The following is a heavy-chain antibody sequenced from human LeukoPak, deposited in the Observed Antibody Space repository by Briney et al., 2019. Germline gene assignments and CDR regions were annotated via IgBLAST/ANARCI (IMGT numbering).Heavy chain of an antibody. J-gene: IGHJ6*03. CDR3: ASDWNYYYYYYYMDV. V-gene: IGHV3-48*01. Sequence: QPGGSLRLSCAASGFTFSSYSMNWVRQAPGKGLEWVSYISSSSSTIYYADSVKGRFTISRDNAKNSLYLQMNSLRAEDTAVYYCASDWNYYYYYYYMDVWGKGTTVTVSS. CDR2: ISSSSSTI. CDR1: GFTFSSYS. D-gene: IGHD1-7*01.